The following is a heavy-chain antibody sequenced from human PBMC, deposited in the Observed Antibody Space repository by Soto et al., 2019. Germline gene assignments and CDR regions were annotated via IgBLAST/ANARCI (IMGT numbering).Heavy chain of an antibody. CDR3: ARRTSSTWYRYYGRDV. CDR2: IKQDGSEK. V-gene: IGHV3-7*01. CDR1: GFTFSSYW. J-gene: IGHJ6*02. Sequence: EVQLVESGGGLVQPGGSLRLSCAASGFTFSSYWMSWVRQAPGKGLEWVADIKQDGSEKYYVDSVKGRFTVSRDNAKNSLYLQMNSLRAEDTAVYYCARRTSSTWYRYYGRDVWGQGTTVTVSS. D-gene: IGHD6-13*01.